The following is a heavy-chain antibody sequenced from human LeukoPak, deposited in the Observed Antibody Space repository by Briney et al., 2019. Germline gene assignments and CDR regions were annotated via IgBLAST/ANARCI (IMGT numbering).Heavy chain of an antibody. Sequence: PSETLSLTCTVSGGSIGRDYWTWIRQPPGKGLEYIGYVYYTGATNYNPSLNSRVTISVDTSKNQFSLRLSSVTAADTAVYFCAKYGSSGWVIDYWGPGTLVTVSS. J-gene: IGHJ4*02. V-gene: IGHV4-59*08. D-gene: IGHD6-19*01. CDR2: VYYTGAT. CDR1: GGSIGRDY. CDR3: AKYGSSGWVIDY.